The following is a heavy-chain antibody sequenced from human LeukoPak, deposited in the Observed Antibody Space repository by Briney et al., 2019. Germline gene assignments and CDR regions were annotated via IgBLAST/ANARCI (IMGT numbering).Heavy chain of an antibody. CDR1: GGTFSSYT. Sequence: GASVKVSCKASGGTFSSYTISWVRQAPGQGLEWMGRIIPILGIANYAQKFQGRVTITADKSTSTAYMELSSLRSEDTAVYYCASSSWRYDSSGYSTPYFGCWGQGTMVTAST. CDR3: ASSSWRYDSSGYSTPYFGC. V-gene: IGHV1-69*02. J-gene: IGHJ4*02. CDR2: IIPILGIA. D-gene: IGHD3-22*01.